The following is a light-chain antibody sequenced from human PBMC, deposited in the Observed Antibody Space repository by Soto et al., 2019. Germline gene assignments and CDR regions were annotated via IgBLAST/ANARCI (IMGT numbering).Light chain of an antibody. J-gene: IGKJ2*01. Sequence: EIVMTQSPPTLSVSPGERATLSCRPSQSIISELAWYRQKPGQPPRLLIYGASTRATGVPARFTGSGSGSDFTLTISGLQSEDFAVYYCQQGHNWPLTFGQGTRLEI. CDR1: QSIISE. CDR3: QQGHNWPLT. V-gene: IGKV3-15*01. CDR2: GAS.